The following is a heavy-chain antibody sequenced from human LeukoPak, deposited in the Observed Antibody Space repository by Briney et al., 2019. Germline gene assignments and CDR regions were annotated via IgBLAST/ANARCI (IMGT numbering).Heavy chain of an antibody. J-gene: IGHJ6*03. CDR1: GYSISSGYY. V-gene: IGHV4-38-2*02. CDR3: ARWSPGPDYYYYYYMDV. D-gene: IGHD1-14*01. CDR2: IYYSAST. Sequence: SETLSLTCTVSGYSISSGYYWRWIRQPPGKGLEWIGSIYYSASTHYNPSLKSRVTISVDTSKNQFSLKLSSVTAADTAVYYCARWSPGPDYYYYYYMDVWGKGNTVTISS.